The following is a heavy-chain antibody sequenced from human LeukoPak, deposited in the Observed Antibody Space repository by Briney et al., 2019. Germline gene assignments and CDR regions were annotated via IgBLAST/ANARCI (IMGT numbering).Heavy chain of an antibody. CDR1: VLSLSTSGVG. CDR3: AHSGVQF. Sequence: KVSGPTLVNPRQTLRLTCNWYVLSLSTSGVGVGRIRQPAGKALEWLALIYWHDDTRYSPSLQRRLTITEDPSKSQVVLTMPNMDPVDTATYYCAHSGVQFWGQGTLVTVSS. CDR2: IYWHDDT. D-gene: IGHD2-8*01. V-gene: IGHV2-5*01. J-gene: IGHJ4*02.